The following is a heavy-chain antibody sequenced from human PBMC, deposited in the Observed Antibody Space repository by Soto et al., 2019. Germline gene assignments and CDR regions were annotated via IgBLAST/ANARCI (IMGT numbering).Heavy chain of an antibody. CDR1: GFTFSGHG. V-gene: IGHV3-33*01. CDR3: ARDADTSGYFHYSDY. D-gene: IGHD3-22*01. J-gene: IGHJ4*02. CDR2: IWYDGNNK. Sequence: QVQLVESGGGVVQPGRSLRLSCAASGFTFSGHGMHWVRQAPGKGLEWVGVIWYDGNNKCYADSVKGRFTISRDNAKNTLYLQMNRLRAEDTAVYYCARDADTSGYFHYSDYWGQGTFVIVSS.